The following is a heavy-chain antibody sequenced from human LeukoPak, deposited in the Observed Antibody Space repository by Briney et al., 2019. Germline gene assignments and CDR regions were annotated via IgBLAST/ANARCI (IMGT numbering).Heavy chain of an antibody. V-gene: IGHV7-4-1*02. CDR2: INTNTGNP. D-gene: IGHD3-22*01. CDR3: ASHYYDSSGYQYY. J-gene: IGHJ4*02. CDR1: GYIFTSYY. Sequence: GASVKVSCKASGYIFTSYYLNWVRQAPGQGLEWMGWINTNTGNPTYAQAFTGRFVFSLDTSVSTAYLQISSLKAEDTAVYYCASHYYDSSGYQYYWGQGTLVTVSS.